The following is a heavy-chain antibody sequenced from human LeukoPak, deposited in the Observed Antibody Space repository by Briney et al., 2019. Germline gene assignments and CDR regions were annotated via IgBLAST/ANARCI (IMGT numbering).Heavy chain of an antibody. CDR2: ISGSSSPI. CDR3: ARDSYYGSGSYSNGGGRFDY. D-gene: IGHD3-10*01. V-gene: IGHV3-48*02. Sequence: PGGSLRLSCAASGFTFSSYSMNWVRQAPGKGLEWVSYISGSSSPIYYADSVKGRFTISRDNAKNPLYLQMNSLRDEDTAVYYCARDSYYGSGSYSNGGGRFDYWGQGTLVTVSS. J-gene: IGHJ4*02. CDR1: GFTFSSYS.